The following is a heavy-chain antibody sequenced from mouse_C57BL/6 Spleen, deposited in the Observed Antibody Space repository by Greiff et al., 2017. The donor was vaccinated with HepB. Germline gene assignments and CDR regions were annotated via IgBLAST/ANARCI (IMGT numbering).Heavy chain of an antibody. CDR2: IRYDGSN. Sequence: EVQLQESGPGLVKPSQSLSLSCSVSGYSITSGYYWNWIRQFPGNKLEWMGYIRYDGSNNYNPSLKNRITITPDTSKNQFFLKFTSVTTEDTAKYYSARDPQGGLRPYAMDYWGQGTSVTVSS. CDR3: ARDPQGGLRPYAMDY. D-gene: IGHD2-4*01. CDR1: GYSITSGYY. V-gene: IGHV3-6*01. J-gene: IGHJ4*01.